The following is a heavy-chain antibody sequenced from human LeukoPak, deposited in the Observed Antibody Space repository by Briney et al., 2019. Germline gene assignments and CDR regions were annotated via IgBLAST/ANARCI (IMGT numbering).Heavy chain of an antibody. Sequence: GGSLRLSCASSGFTFSDYYMSWIRQAPGKGLEWVSYISTSGTTIHYADSVKGRFTISRDNAKNSLYLHTNSLRAEDTAVYYCARDLGGYSGPSAYWGQGILVTVSS. CDR3: ARDLGGYSGPSAY. CDR1: GFTFSDYY. V-gene: IGHV3-11*01. J-gene: IGHJ4*02. D-gene: IGHD5-12*01. CDR2: ISTSGTTI.